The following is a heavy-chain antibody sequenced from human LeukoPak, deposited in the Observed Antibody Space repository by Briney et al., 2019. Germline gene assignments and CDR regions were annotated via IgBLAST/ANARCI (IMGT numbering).Heavy chain of an antibody. Sequence: PGGSLRLSCAASGFTFSSYSMNWVRQAPGKGLEWVANINQDGSEKYDVDSAKGRFTISRDNAKNSLYLQMNSLRVEDTAMYYCARGGGGDGSGWSTTDYWGQGTLVTISS. V-gene: IGHV3-7*01. CDR2: INQDGSEK. CDR1: GFTFSSYS. D-gene: IGHD6-19*01. J-gene: IGHJ4*02. CDR3: ARGGGGDGSGWSTTDY.